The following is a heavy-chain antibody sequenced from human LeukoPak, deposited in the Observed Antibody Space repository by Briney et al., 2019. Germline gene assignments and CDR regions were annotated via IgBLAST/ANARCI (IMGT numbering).Heavy chain of an antibody. CDR2: ISYDGSNK. D-gene: IGHD1-26*01. V-gene: IGHV3-30*18. Sequence: GGSLRLSCAASGFTFSSYGMHWVRQAPGKGLEWVAVISYDGSNKYYADSVKGRFTISRDNSKNTLYLRMNSLRAEDTAVYYCAKDIVGATGDDYWGQGTLVTVSS. CDR1: GFTFSSYG. J-gene: IGHJ4*02. CDR3: AKDIVGATGDDY.